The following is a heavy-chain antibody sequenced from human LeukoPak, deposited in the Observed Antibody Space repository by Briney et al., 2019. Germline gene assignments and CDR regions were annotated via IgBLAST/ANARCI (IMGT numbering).Heavy chain of an antibody. V-gene: IGHV3-49*04. J-gene: IGHJ4*02. Sequence: GGSLGLSCTASGFTFGDYAMSWVRQAPGKGPEWVGFIRRKANGGTTEYDASVKGRFTISRDDSKSIAYLQMNCLKTEDTAVYYCTSGLYYDSWSDLFDYWGQGTLVTVSS. CDR2: IRRKANGGTT. D-gene: IGHD3-3*01. CDR3: TSGLYYDSWSDLFDY. CDR1: GFTFGDYA.